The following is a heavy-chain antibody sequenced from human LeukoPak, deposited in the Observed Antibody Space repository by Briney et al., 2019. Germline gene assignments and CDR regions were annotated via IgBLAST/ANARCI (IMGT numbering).Heavy chain of an antibody. CDR1: GGSISSGGYY. CDR3: ARGMYSSGWSDDAFDI. CDR2: IYHSGST. V-gene: IGHV4-30-2*01. J-gene: IGHJ3*02. D-gene: IGHD6-19*01. Sequence: SETLSLTCTVSGGSISSGGYYWSWIRQPPGKGLEWIGYIYHSGSTYYNPSLKSRVTISVDRSKNQFSLKLSSVTAADTAVYYCARGMYSSGWSDDAFDIWGQGTMVTVSS.